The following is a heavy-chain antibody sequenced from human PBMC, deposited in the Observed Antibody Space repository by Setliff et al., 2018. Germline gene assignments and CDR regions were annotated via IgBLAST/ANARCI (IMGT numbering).Heavy chain of an antibody. CDR3: AREGVDTRSSTDYRYYMDV. D-gene: IGHD5-18*01. J-gene: IGHJ6*03. CDR1: GGTFSSYG. CDR2: TIPNFGTT. Sequence: GASVKVSCKASGGTFSSYGISWVRQAPGQGLEWLGGTIPNFGTTNYAQEFQGRVTIITDESTSTAYMELSSLRFEDTAVYYCAREGVDTRSSTDYRYYMDVWGKGTTVTVPS. V-gene: IGHV1-69*05.